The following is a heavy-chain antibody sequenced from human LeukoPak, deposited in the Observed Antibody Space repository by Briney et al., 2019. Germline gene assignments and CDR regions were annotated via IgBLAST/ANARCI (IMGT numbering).Heavy chain of an antibody. J-gene: IGHJ6*02. CDR3: ARDGSAGLLHYYYYYGMDV. CDR1: GYTFTSYG. V-gene: IGHV1-18*01. D-gene: IGHD2-15*01. CDR2: ISAYNGNT. Sequence: GASVKVSCKASGYTFTSYGISWVRQAPGQGLEWMGWISAYNGNTNYAQKLQGRVTMTTDTSTSTAYMELRSLRSDDTAVYYCARDGSAGLLHYYYYYGMDVWGQGTTVTVSS.